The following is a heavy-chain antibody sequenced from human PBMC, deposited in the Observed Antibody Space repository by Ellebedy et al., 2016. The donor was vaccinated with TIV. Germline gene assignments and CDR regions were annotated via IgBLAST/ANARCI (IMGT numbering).Heavy chain of an antibody. D-gene: IGHD6-19*01. Sequence: SETLSLTXNVSGGSLGSYYWHWIRQPPGERLEWIGYIYYSGSTDYNPSLTNRVTISVDTSKNQVSLKLNSVTAADTAVYYCARGLSPWGQGTLVTVSS. CDR3: ARGLSP. CDR2: IYYSGST. J-gene: IGHJ5*02. CDR1: GGSLGSYY. V-gene: IGHV4-59*01.